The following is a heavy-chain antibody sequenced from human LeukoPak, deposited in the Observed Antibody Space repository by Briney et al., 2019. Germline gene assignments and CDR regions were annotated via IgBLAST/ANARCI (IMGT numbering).Heavy chain of an antibody. D-gene: IGHD6-19*01. V-gene: IGHV4-59*08. CDR1: GNSISSYY. CDR3: ARHLPSSGLLLAFQH. J-gene: IGHJ1*01. CDR2: IYYSGSI. Sequence: SETLSLTCTVSGNSISSYYWSWIRQPPGKGLEWIGYIYYSGSIDYNPSLKSRVTISVDTSKNQFSLKLSSVTATDTAVYYCARHLPSSGLLLAFQHWGQGTLVTVSS.